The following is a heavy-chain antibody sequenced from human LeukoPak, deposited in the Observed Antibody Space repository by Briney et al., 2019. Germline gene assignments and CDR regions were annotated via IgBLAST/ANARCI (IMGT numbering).Heavy chain of an antibody. V-gene: IGHV4-4*07. J-gene: IGHJ3*02. Sequence: PSETLSLTCTVSGGSIHSYWSWIRQPAGKGLEWIGRISGSGTITYNPALQSRLTISIDTSKNQFSLKLMSVTAADTAVYYCARDLYSSRTNDAFVIWGQGTMVTVSS. CDR1: GGSIHSY. D-gene: IGHD6-13*01. CDR2: ISGSGTI. CDR3: ARDLYSSRTNDAFVI.